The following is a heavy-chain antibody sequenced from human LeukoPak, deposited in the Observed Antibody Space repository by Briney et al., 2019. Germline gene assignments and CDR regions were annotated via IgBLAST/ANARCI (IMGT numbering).Heavy chain of an antibody. D-gene: IGHD2-2*01. CDR2: IYYSGST. J-gene: IGHJ5*02. V-gene: IGHV4-39*07. Sequence: SETLSLTCTVSGGSINSSSYYWGWIRQPPGKGLEWIGSIYYSGSTYYNPSLKSRVTISVDTSKNQFSLKLSSVTAADTAVYYCARGIVVVPAGLREPSLKFDPWGQGTLVTVSS. CDR3: ARGIVVVPAGLREPSLKFDP. CDR1: GGSINSSSYY.